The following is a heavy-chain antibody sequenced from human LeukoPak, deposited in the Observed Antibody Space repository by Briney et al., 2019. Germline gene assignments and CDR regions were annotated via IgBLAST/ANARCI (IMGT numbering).Heavy chain of an antibody. J-gene: IGHJ3*02. V-gene: IGHV1-69*04. CDR2: IIPILGIA. CDR3: ARGYGDYRDAFDI. Sequence: SVKVSCKASGGTFSSYAISWVRQAPGQGLEWMGRIIPILGIANYARKFQGRVTITADKSTSTAYMELSSLRSEDTAVYYCARGYGDYRDAFDIWGQGTMVTVSS. CDR1: GGTFSSYA. D-gene: IGHD4-17*01.